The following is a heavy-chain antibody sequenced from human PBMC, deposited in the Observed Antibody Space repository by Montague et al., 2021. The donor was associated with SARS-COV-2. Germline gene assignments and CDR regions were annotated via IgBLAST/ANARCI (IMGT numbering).Heavy chain of an antibody. CDR2: TYYRSKWYN. D-gene: IGHD3-10*01. J-gene: IGHJ4*02. CDR3: ARAGSLGNFDY. Sequence: CAISGDSVSRNSAAWNWIRRSPSRGLEWLGRTYYRSKWYNDYAVSVESRVTINPDTSKNQFSLQLNSVTPEDSAVYYCARAGSLGNFDYWGQGTLVTVSS. CDR1: GDSVSRNSAA. V-gene: IGHV6-1*01.